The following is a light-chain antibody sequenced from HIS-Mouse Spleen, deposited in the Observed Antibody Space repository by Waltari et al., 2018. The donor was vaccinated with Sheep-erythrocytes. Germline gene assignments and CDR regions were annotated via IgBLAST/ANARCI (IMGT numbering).Light chain of an antibody. V-gene: IGLV2-8*01. Sequence: QSALTQPPSASGSPGQSVPIPCTGTSSYVGGYHYVSWYQQHPGKAPKLLIYEVSKRPSGVPDRFSGSKSGNTASLTVSGLQAEDEADYYCSSYAGSNNWVFGGGTKLTVL. CDR1: SSYVGGYHY. CDR3: SSYAGSNNWV. J-gene: IGLJ3*02. CDR2: EVS.